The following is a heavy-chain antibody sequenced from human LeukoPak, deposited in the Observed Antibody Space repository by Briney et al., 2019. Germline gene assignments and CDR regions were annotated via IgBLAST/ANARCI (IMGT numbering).Heavy chain of an antibody. CDR3: ATLTYYYGSGTPGDAFDI. CDR1: GFTFSSYW. V-gene: IGHV3-7*01. Sequence: GGSLRLSCAASGFTFSSYWMSWVRQAPGKGLEWVANIKQDGSEKYYVDSVKGRFTISRDNARNSLYLQMNSLRAEDTAVYYCATLTYYYGSGTPGDAFDIWGQGTMVTVSS. J-gene: IGHJ3*02. D-gene: IGHD3-10*01. CDR2: IKQDGSEK.